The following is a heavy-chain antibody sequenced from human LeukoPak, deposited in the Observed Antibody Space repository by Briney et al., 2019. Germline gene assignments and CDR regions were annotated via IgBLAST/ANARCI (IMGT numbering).Heavy chain of an antibody. Sequence: PGGSLRLSCAASGFTFSSYAMSWVRQAPGKGPEWVSAISGSGGSTYYADSVKGRFTISRDNSKNTLYLQMNSLRAEDTAVYYCAKVPFDWLLYYFDYWGQGTLVTVSS. J-gene: IGHJ4*02. CDR3: AKVPFDWLLYYFDY. CDR1: GFTFSSYA. CDR2: ISGSGGST. V-gene: IGHV3-23*01. D-gene: IGHD3-9*01.